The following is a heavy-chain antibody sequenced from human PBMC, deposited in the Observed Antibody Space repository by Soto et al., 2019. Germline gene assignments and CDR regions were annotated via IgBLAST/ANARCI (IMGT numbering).Heavy chain of an antibody. CDR2: IYHSGST. J-gene: IGHJ6*02. CDR3: ARLRWFGALPHGMDV. CDR1: GGSISSSNW. Sequence: QVQLQESGPGLVKPSGTLSLTCAVSGGSISSSNWWSWVRQPPGKGLEWIGEIYHSGSTNYNPSLKGQSPISVDKAKTQFSRKLSSVTAADTAVDYCARLRWFGALPHGMDVWGQGTTVTVSS. D-gene: IGHD3-10*01. V-gene: IGHV4-4*02.